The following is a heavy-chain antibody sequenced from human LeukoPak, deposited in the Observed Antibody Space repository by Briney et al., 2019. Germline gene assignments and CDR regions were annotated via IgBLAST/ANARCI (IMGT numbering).Heavy chain of an antibody. J-gene: IGHJ4*02. Sequence: GGSLRLSCAASGYTFTSYGISWVRQAPGQGLEWMGWISAYNGNTNYAQKLQGRVTMTTDTSTSTAYMELRSLRSDDTAVYYCARVHDFWSGYYSLIDYWGQGTLVTVSS. D-gene: IGHD3-3*01. CDR1: GYTFTSYG. V-gene: IGHV1-18*01. CDR2: ISAYNGNT. CDR3: ARVHDFWSGYYSLIDY.